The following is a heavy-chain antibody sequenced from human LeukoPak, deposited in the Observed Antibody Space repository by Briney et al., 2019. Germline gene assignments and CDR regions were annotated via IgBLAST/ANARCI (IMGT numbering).Heavy chain of an antibody. CDR1: GLIFSSYD. CDR3: AKVTYGSGTYGAFDS. D-gene: IGHD3-10*01. Sequence: PGGSLRLSCAASGLIFSSYDMHWVRQAPGKGLEWVAFIRYDGSNKYYADSVKGRFTISRDNSKNTLYLQMNSLRAEDTAVYYCAKVTYGSGTYGAFDSWGQGTLVTVSS. V-gene: IGHV3-30*02. CDR2: IRYDGSNK. J-gene: IGHJ4*02.